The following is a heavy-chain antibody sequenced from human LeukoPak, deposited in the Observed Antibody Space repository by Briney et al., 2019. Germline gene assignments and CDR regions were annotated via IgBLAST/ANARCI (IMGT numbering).Heavy chain of an antibody. CDR1: GYTFTSYD. V-gene: IGHV1-8*01. Sequence: GASVKVSCKASGYTFTSYDINWVRQATGQGLEWMGWMNPNSGNTGYAQKFQGRVTMTRNTSISTAYMELSSLRSEDTAAYYCARGLGTTVTSYYYYYYYMDVWGKGTTVTVYS. J-gene: IGHJ6*03. D-gene: IGHD4-17*01. CDR2: MNPNSGNT. CDR3: ARGLGTTVTSYYYYYYYMDV.